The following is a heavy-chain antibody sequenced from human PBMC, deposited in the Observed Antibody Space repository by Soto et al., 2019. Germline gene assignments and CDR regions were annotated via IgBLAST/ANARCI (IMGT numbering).Heavy chain of an antibody. CDR3: ERNRDINTSYYYGMDV. CDR2: IYSGGST. V-gene: IGHV3-53*01. CDR1: GFTVSSNY. D-gene: IGHD3-3*01. Sequence: GGSLRLSCAASGFTVSSNYMSWVRQAPGKGLEWVSVIYSGGSTYYADSVKGRFTISRDNSKNTLYLQMNSLRAEDTAVYYCERNRDINTSYYYGMDVWGQGTTVPVSS. J-gene: IGHJ6*02.